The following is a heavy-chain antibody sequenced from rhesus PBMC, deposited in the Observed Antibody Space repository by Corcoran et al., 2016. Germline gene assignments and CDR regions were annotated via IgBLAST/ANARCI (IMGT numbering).Heavy chain of an antibody. CDR2: ITGDSVTT. J-gene: IGHJ4*01. CDR1: GASISGFW. Sequence: QVQLQESGPGLVKPSETLSLTCAVSGASISGFWWTWIRPPPGNGLEWIGEITGDSVTTYDNASLKSRVTISQDASQNQFSMKLSSRTAADTAVYFCARGGYGSSYHWGQGVLVTVSS. V-gene: IGHV4-80*01. CDR3: ARGGYGSSYH. D-gene: IGHD4-29*01.